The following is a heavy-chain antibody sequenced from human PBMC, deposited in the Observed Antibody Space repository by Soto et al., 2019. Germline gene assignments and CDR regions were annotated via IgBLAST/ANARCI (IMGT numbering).Heavy chain of an antibody. D-gene: IGHD2-2*01. V-gene: IGHV3-30-3*01. J-gene: IGHJ6*02. CDR1: GFTFSSYA. CDR3: ARVSRPVSKPHYYYYYGMDV. Sequence: HPGGSLRLSCAACGFTFSSYAMHWVRQAPGKGLEWVAVISYDGSNKYYADSVKGRFTISRDNSRNTLYLQMNSLRAEDTAVYYCARVSRPVSKPHYYYYYGMDVWGQGTTVTVSS. CDR2: ISYDGSNK.